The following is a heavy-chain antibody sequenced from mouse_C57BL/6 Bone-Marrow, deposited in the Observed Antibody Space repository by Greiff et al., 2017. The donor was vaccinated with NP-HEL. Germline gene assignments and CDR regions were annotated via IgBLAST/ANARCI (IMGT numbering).Heavy chain of an antibody. V-gene: IGHV2-9-1*01. CDR3: ARKGGYYSNYSSIFAY. Sequence: VMLVESGPGLVAPSQSLSITCTVSGFSLTSYAISWVRQPPGKGLEWLGVIWTGGGTNYNSALKSRLSISKDNSKSQVFLKMNSLQTDDTARYYCARKGGYYSNYSSIFAYWGQGTLVTVSA. D-gene: IGHD2-5*01. CDR1: GFSLTSYA. J-gene: IGHJ3*01. CDR2: IWTGGGT.